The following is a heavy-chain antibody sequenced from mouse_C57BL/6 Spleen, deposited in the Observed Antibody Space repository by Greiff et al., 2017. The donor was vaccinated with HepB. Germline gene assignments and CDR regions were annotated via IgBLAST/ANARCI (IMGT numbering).Heavy chain of an antibody. Sequence: VQLQQPGAELVRPGSSVKLSCKASGYTFTSYWMHWVKQRPIQGLEWIGNIDPSDSETHYNQKFKDKATLTVDKSSSTAYMQLSSLTSEDSAVYYGARRKLLWYFDVWGTGTTVTVSS. CDR1: GYTFTSYW. J-gene: IGHJ1*03. CDR2: IDPSDSET. V-gene: IGHV1-52*01. CDR3: ARRKLLWYFDV.